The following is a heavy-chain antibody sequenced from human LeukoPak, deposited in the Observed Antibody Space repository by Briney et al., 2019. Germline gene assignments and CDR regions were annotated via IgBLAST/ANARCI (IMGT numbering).Heavy chain of an antibody. V-gene: IGHV3-21*01. J-gene: IGHJ4*02. CDR1: GFTFSSYS. CDR3: ARSPDCSSTSCYPH. CDR2: ISSSSSYI. D-gene: IGHD2-2*01. Sequence: GGSLRLSCAASGFTFSSYSMNWVRQAPGMGLEWVSSISSSSSYIYYADSVKGRFTISRDNAKNSLYLQMNSLRAEDTAVYYCARSPDCSSTSCYPHWGQGTLVTVSS.